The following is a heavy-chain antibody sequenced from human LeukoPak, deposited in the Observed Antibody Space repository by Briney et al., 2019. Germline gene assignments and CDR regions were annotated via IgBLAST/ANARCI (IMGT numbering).Heavy chain of an antibody. CDR1: GFNVSSDY. J-gene: IGHJ4*02. V-gene: IGHV3-66*01. CDR3: ARERSGYRYGYFDY. CDR2: IYSGGIT. D-gene: IGHD5-18*01. Sequence: GGSLRLSCVASGFNVSSDYMSWVRQAPGKGLEWVSVIYSGGITYYADSVKGRFTISRDNSKNTLYLQMNSLRAEDTAVYFCARERSGYRYGYFDYRGQGTLVTVSS.